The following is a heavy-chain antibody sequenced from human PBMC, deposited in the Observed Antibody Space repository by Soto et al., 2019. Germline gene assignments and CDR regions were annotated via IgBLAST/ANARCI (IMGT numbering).Heavy chain of an antibody. CDR2: ISYDGSNK. CDR3: AKDGAEQYQLLLDWFDP. CDR1: GFTFSSYG. Sequence: QVQLVESGGGVVQPGRSLRLSCAASGFTFSSYGMHWVRQAPGKGLEWVAVISYDGSNKYYADSVKGRFTNSRDNSKNTLYLQMNSLRAEDTAVYYCAKDGAEQYQLLLDWFDPWGQGTLVTVSS. V-gene: IGHV3-30*18. J-gene: IGHJ5*02. D-gene: IGHD2-2*01.